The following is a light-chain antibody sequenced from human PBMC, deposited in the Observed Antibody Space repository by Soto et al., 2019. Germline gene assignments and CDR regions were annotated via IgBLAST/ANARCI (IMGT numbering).Light chain of an antibody. CDR2: LGS. Sequence: DIVMTQSPLSLPGTPGEPASISCRSSQSLLHSNGYNYLDWYLQKSGQSPQLLIYLGSNRSSGVPDRFSGSGSGTDFTLAISSLQPEDSATYYCLQDINYPWTFGQGTKVEIK. CDR3: LQDINYPWT. J-gene: IGKJ1*01. CDR1: QSLLHSNGYNY. V-gene: IGKV2-28*01.